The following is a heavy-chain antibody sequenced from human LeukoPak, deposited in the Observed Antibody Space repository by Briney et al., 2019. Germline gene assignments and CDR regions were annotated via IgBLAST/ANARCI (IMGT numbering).Heavy chain of an antibody. D-gene: IGHD2-21*02. Sequence: GGSLRLSCAASGFTFSSYEMNWIRQAPGKGLEWVSYISSSGSTIYYADSVKGRFTISRDNAKNSLYLQMNSLRAEDTAAYYCARLRGEYCGGDCYPRYYFDYWGQGTLVTVSS. CDR2: ISSSGSTI. V-gene: IGHV3-48*03. CDR1: GFTFSSYE. CDR3: ARLRGEYCGGDCYPRYYFDY. J-gene: IGHJ4*02.